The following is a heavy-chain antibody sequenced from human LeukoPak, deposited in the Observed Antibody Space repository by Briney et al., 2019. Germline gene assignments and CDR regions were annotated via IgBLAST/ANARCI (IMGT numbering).Heavy chain of an antibody. J-gene: IGHJ4*02. Sequence: SQTLSLTCTVSGASINSGSYYWTWIRQPAGKGLEWIGRIYTSGSTNYNPSLKSRVTISLDTSRNHFSLKLDSVTAADTAVYYCARDGPSVYFDYWGQGTLVTVSS. CDR1: GASINSGSYY. CDR2: IYTSGST. V-gene: IGHV4-61*02. CDR3: ARDGPSVYFDY.